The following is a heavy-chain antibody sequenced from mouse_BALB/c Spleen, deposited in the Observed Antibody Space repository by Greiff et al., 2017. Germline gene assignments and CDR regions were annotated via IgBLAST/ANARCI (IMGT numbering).Heavy chain of an antibody. CDR2: INPSSGYT. CDR3: ARRGDDGYFPY. D-gene: IGHD2-3*01. Sequence: QVQLKQSGAELVKPGASVKLSCKASGYTFTSYTMHWVKQRPGQGLEWIGYINPSSGYTNYNQKFKDKATLTADKSSSTAYMQLSSLTSEDSAVYYCARRGDDGYFPYWGQGTLVTVSA. CDR1: GYTFTSYT. J-gene: IGHJ3*01. V-gene: IGHV1S26*01.